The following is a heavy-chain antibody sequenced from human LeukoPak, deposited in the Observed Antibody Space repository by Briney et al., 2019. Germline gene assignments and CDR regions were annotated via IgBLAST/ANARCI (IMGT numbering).Heavy chain of an antibody. J-gene: IGHJ4*02. V-gene: IGHV3-23*01. CDR2: ISGSGGST. CDR3: AKDGDTMIVAPGY. D-gene: IGHD3-22*01. CDR1: GFAFSSSG. Sequence: GGSLRLSCAASGFAFSSSGFHWVRQAPGKGLEWVSAISGSGGSTYYADSVKGRFTISRDNSKNTLYLQMNSLRAEDTAVYYCAKDGDTMIVAPGYWGQGALVTVSS.